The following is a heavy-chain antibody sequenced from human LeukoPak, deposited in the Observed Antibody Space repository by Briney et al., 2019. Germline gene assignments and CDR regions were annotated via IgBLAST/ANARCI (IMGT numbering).Heavy chain of an antibody. V-gene: IGHV1-46*01. CDR2: IYPRDGST. Sequence: ASVKVSCKASGYTFTINYIHWVRQAPGQGLEWMGMIYPRDGSTRYAQKFQGRVTVTRDTSTSTVHMELSGLRSEDTAVYYCARDQEGFDYWGQGTLVTVSS. CDR1: GYTFTINY. J-gene: IGHJ4*02. CDR3: ARDQEGFDY.